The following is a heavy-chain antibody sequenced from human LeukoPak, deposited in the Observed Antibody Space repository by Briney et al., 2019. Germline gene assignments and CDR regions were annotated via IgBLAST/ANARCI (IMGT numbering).Heavy chain of an antibody. J-gene: IGHJ3*02. D-gene: IGHD6-13*01. CDR2: ISYDGSNK. Sequence: GGSLRLSCAASGVTFSSYGMHWVRQAPGKGLEWVAVISYDGSNKYYADSVKGRFTISRDNSKNTLYLQMNSLRAEDTAVYYCAKDDPPIAGAFDIWGQGTMVTVSS. V-gene: IGHV3-30*18. CDR3: AKDDPPIAGAFDI. CDR1: GVTFSSYG.